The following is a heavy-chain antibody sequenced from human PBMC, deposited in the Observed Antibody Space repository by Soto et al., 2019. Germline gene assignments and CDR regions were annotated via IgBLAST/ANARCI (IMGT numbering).Heavy chain of an antibody. D-gene: IGHD1-26*01. Sequence: SETLSLTCAVYGGSFSGYYWSWIRQPPGKGLEWIGEINHSGSTNYNPSLKSRVTISVDTSKNQFSLKLSSVTAADTAVYYCASGMGAHQAGAFDIWGQGTMVTVSS. V-gene: IGHV4-34*01. CDR1: GGSFSGYY. CDR2: INHSGST. J-gene: IGHJ3*02. CDR3: ASGMGAHQAGAFDI.